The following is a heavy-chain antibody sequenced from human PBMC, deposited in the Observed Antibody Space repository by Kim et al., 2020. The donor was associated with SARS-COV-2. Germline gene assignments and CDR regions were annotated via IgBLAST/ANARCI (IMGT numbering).Heavy chain of an antibody. D-gene: IGHD3-9*01. CDR3: ARARRYYDILTGYHDYGMDV. V-gene: IGHV1-3*01. J-gene: IGHJ6*01. CDR2: INPDNGNT. CDR1: GYTFSSYA. Sequence: ASVKVSCKASGYTFSSYAMHWVRQAPGQRLEWMGWINPDNGNTKYSQRFQGRVTITRDTSASTAYMELSRLRSEDTAVYYCARARRYYDILTGYHDYGMDVWGQGTTVTVSS.